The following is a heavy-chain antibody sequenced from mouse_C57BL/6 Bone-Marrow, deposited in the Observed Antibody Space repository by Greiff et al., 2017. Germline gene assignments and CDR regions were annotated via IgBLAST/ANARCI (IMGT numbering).Heavy chain of an antibody. V-gene: IGHV1-64*01. Sequence: QVQLQQPGAELVKPGASVKLSCKASGYTFTSYWMHWVKPRPGQGLEWIGMIHPNSGSTNYNEKFKSKATLTVDKSSSTAYMQLSSLTSEDSAVYYCASGGTTVVADPYFDYWGQGTTLTVSS. CDR2: IHPNSGST. J-gene: IGHJ2*01. CDR3: ASGGTTVVADPYFDY. CDR1: GYTFTSYW. D-gene: IGHD1-1*01.